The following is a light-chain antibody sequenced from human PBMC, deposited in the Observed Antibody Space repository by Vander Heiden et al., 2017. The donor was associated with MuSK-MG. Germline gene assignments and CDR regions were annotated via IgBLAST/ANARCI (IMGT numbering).Light chain of an antibody. V-gene: IGKV1-5*03. CDR1: QSVSSR. J-gene: IGKJ3*01. Sequence: DIQMTQSPSTLSASVGDRVTITCRASQSVSSRLAWYQQKPGKAPKFLIYQASSLESGVPSRFSGSGSGTEFTLTISSLQPDDFATYYCQQDNNYPFTFGHGTNVDIK. CDR3: QQDNNYPFT. CDR2: QAS.